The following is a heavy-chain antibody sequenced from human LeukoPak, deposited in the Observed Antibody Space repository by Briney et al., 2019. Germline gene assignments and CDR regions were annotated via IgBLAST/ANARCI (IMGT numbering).Heavy chain of an antibody. D-gene: IGHD2-8*01. CDR3: ARYVDCTNGVYPYYFDY. Sequence: ASVKVSCKASGYTFTSYGISWVRQAPGQGLEWMGWISAYNGNTNYAQKLQGRVTMTTDTSTSTAYMELRSLRSDDTAVYYCARYVDCTNGVYPYYFDYWGQGTLVTVSS. CDR2: ISAYNGNT. J-gene: IGHJ4*02. V-gene: IGHV1-18*01. CDR1: GYTFTSYG.